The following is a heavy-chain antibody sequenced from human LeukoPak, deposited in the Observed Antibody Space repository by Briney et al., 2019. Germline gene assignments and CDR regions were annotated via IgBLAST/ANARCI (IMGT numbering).Heavy chain of an antibody. D-gene: IGHD3-9*01. CDR3: ARGGRYFDWFDAFDI. Sequence: PSETLSLTCAVYGGSFSGYYWSWIRQPPGKGLEWLGEINHSGSTNYNPSLKSRVTISVDTSKNQFSLKLSSVTAADTAVYYCARGGRYFDWFDAFDIWGQGTMVTVSS. CDR2: INHSGST. J-gene: IGHJ3*02. V-gene: IGHV4-34*01. CDR1: GGSFSGYY.